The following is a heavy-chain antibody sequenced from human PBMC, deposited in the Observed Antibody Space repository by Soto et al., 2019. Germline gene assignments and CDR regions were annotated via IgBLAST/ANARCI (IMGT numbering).Heavy chain of an antibody. D-gene: IGHD6-19*01. Sequence: QITLKESGPTLVKPTQTLTLTCTFSGFSLTSTAVGVNWIRQPPGKALEWLALIYWDDNNQYNPSLKSRLTVTKDTSKNQVVLTMTNMDPVDTATYHCAHGSGWLSDYWGQGTLVTVSS. CDR3: AHGSGWLSDY. CDR2: IYWDDNN. J-gene: IGHJ4*02. V-gene: IGHV2-5*02. CDR1: GFSLTSTAVG.